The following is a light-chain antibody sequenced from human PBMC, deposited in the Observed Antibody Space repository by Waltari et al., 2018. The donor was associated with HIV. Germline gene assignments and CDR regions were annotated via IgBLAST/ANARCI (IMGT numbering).Light chain of an antibody. CDR2: LSS. V-gene: IGKV2-28*01. J-gene: IGKJ3*01. CDR3: MQALQVPLT. CDR1: QSLLHNNGINY. Sequence: EIVMTQSPLSLPVTPGEPASIPCRSNQSLLHNNGINYLNWYLQKPGQSPQLVIYLSSNRASGVSDRLSGSGSGTDFTLRISRVEAEDVEVYYCMQALQVPLTFGPGTKVEVK.